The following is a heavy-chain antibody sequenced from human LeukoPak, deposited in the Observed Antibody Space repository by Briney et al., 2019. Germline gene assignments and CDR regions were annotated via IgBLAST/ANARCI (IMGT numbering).Heavy chain of an antibody. J-gene: IGHJ4*02. D-gene: IGHD3-22*01. V-gene: IGHV3-9*01. CDR3: AKNYYDSSGYYGPVDY. CDR1: GFTFDDYA. Sequence: GRSLRLSCAASGFTFDDYAMHWVRQAPGKGLEWVSDISWNSGSIGYADSVKGRFTISRDNAKNSLYLQMNSLRAEDTALYYCAKNYYDSSGYYGPVDYWGQGTLVTVSS. CDR2: ISWNSGSI.